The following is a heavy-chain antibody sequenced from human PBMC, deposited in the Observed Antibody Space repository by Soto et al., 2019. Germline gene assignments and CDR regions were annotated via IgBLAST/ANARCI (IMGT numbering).Heavy chain of an antibody. CDR2: IKSKADGGTT. V-gene: IGHV3-15*01. CDR1: GFTFSNAW. CDR3: TRGNGRWLQSY. J-gene: IGHJ4*02. Sequence: EVQLVESGGGLVKPGGSLRLSCAASGFTFSNAWMSWVRQAPGKGLEWVGRIKSKADGGTTDYAEPVKGRFTISRDDSKNPLDLQMNSLKTEDTAVYSCTRGNGRWLQSYWGQGTLVTVSS. D-gene: IGHD5-12*01.